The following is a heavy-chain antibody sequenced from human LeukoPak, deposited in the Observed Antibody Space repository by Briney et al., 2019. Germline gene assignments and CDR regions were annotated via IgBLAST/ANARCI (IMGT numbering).Heavy chain of an antibody. CDR2: IYYSGST. J-gene: IGHJ6*03. CDR1: GGSISSGGYY. Sequence: SETLPLTCTVSGGSISSGGYYWSWIRQHPGKGLEWIGYIYYSGSTYYNPSLKSRVTISVDTSKNQFSLKLSSVTAADTAVYYCARQDFGVVAPYYMDVWGKGTTVTVSS. V-gene: IGHV4-31*03. D-gene: IGHD3-3*01. CDR3: ARQDFGVVAPYYMDV.